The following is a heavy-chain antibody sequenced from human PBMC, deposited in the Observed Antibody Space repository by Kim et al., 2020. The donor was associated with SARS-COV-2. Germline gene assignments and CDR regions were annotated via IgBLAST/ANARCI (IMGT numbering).Heavy chain of an antibody. V-gene: IGHV4-34*01. J-gene: IGHJ4*02. Sequence: NPSLRSRVTISVDTSKNQFSLKLSSVTAADTAVYYCARGGREYSSSRMDYWGQGTLVTVSS. CDR3: ARGGREYSSSRMDY. D-gene: IGHD6-13*01.